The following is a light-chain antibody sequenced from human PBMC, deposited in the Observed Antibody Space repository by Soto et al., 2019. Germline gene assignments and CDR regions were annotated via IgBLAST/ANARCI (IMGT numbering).Light chain of an antibody. CDR1: SSNIGINY. J-gene: IGLJ1*01. Sequence: QSVLTQPPSVSAAPGQKVTISCAGSSSNIGINYVSWHQQIPGTAPKLLIYESDKRPSGIPDRFSGSKSGTSATLVITGLQTGDEADYYCGTWDSYLLSYVFGTGTKLTVL. CDR2: ESD. V-gene: IGLV1-51*02. CDR3: GTWDSYLLSYV.